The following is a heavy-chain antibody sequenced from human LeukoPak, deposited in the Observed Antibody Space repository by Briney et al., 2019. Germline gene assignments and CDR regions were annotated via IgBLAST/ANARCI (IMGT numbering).Heavy chain of an antibody. CDR1: GYTFAFYA. J-gene: IGHJ5*02. D-gene: IGHD2-2*01. Sequence: ASVKVSCKASGYTFAFYAMNWVRQAPGQGLEWMGWINTNTGNPTYAQGFTGRFVFSLDTSVSTAYLEISSLKAEDTAVYYCARGDISSSSLVWLDPWGQGTLVTVSS. CDR2: INTNTGNP. CDR3: ARGDISSSSLVWLDP. V-gene: IGHV7-4-1*02.